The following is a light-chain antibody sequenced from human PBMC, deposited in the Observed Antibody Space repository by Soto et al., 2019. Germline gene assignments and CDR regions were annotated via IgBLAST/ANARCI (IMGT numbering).Light chain of an antibody. CDR3: QHYHNWPPLT. J-gene: IGKJ4*01. V-gene: IGKV3-15*01. CDR1: QSVSSN. CDR2: GAS. Sequence: EIVMTQSPATLSVSPGERTTLSCRASQSVSSNLAWYQQKAGQAPRLLIFGASTRATAIPSRFSGSGSGTEFTLTISSLQSEDFAVYYCQHYHNWPPLTFGGGTSVEIK.